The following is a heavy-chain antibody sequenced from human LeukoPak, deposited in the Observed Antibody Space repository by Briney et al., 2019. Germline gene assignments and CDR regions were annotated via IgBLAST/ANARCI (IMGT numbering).Heavy chain of an antibody. CDR2: ISVGGRT. D-gene: IGHD6-19*01. Sequence: GGSLRLSCAASGFTFSSYAMNWVRQAPGKGLEWVSSISVGGRTYYADSVKGRFTISRDISKNTLDLQMNSLRAEDTAVYYCANSVAAIDYWGQGTLVTVSS. CDR1: GFTFSSYA. V-gene: IGHV3-23*01. J-gene: IGHJ4*02. CDR3: ANSVAAIDY.